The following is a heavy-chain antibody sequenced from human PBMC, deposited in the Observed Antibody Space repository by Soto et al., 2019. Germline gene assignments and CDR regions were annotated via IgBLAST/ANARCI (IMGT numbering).Heavy chain of an antibody. CDR1: GGTFSSYA. J-gene: IGHJ5*02. CDR3: ARSPSPPYYYDSSGPSRFDP. V-gene: IGHV1-69*01. D-gene: IGHD3-22*01. CDR2: IIAIVGTA. Sequence: QVQLVQSGAEVKKPGSSVKVSCKASGGTFSSYAISWVRQAPGQGLEWMGGIIAIVGTANYAQKFQGRVTITEEESTSTAYMELSSLRSEDTAVYYCARSPSPPYYYDSSGPSRFDPWGQGTLVTVSS.